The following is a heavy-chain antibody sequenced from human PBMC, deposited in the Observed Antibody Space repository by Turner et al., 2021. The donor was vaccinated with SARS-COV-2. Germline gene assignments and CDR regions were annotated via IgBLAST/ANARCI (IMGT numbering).Heavy chain of an antibody. J-gene: IGHJ3*02. V-gene: IGHV3-33*01. CDR2: RRNGGSNK. CDR3: AREGGVGATTGFDI. CDR1: GFTFSSYG. Sequence: QVQLVESGGGVVQPGRALRLSCSVSGFTFSSYGMRWVRPAPGKGLEWVGVRRNGGSNKYYADSVKCRFTISRNNSKNTLYLQMNSLRAEDTAVYYCAREGGVGATTGFDIWGQGTMVTVSS. D-gene: IGHD1-26*01.